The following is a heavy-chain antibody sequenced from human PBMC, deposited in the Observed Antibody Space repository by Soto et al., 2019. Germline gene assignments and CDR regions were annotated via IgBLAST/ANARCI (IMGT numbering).Heavy chain of an antibody. CDR1: GFTFSSYS. J-gene: IGHJ4*02. Sequence: GGSLRLSCAASGFTFSSYSMNWVRQAPGKGLEWVSAISGSGGSTYYADSVKGRFTISRDNSKNTLYLQMNSLRAEDTAVYYCARGMYYYDSSGWAYWGQGTLVTVSS. V-gene: IGHV3-23*01. D-gene: IGHD3-22*01. CDR2: ISGSGGST. CDR3: ARGMYYYDSSGWAY.